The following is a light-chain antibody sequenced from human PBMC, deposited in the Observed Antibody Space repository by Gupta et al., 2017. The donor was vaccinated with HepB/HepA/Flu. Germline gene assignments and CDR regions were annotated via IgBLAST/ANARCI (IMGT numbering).Light chain of an antibody. CDR2: AAS. J-gene: IGKJ2*02. CDR1: QSISSY. CDR3: QQSHSTLCT. Sequence: DIQMTQSPSSLSASVADRVTITCRASQSISSYLNWYQQKPGKAPKLLIYAASSLQSGVPSRFSGSGSGTDFTLTISRLQPEDFATYYCQQSHSTLCTFGQGTKLEIK. V-gene: IGKV1-39*01.